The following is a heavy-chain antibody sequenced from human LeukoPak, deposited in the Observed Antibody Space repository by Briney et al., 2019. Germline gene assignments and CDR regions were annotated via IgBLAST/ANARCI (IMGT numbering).Heavy chain of an antibody. J-gene: IGHJ6*03. D-gene: IGHD6-25*01. CDR3: AKNPPTAGGTGDYYYYYMDV. Sequence: GGTLRLSCAASGFTFSSYGMSWVRQAPGKGLEWVSAISGSGGSTYYADSVKGRFTISRDKSKNTLYLQMNGLRTEDTAVYYCAKNPPTAGGTGDYYYYYMDVWGKGTAVTVSS. CDR2: ISGSGGST. V-gene: IGHV3-23*01. CDR1: GFTFSSYG.